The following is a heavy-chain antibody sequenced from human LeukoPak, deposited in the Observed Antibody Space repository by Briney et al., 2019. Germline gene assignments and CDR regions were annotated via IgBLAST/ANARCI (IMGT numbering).Heavy chain of an antibody. Sequence: TGGSLRLSCAASGFTFSSYWISWVRQAPGKGLVWVANIKQDGSEKYYVDSVKGRFTISRDNAKNSLYLQMNSLRAEDTAVYYCARTRPDRNWFDPWGQGTLVTVSS. CDR1: GFTFSSYW. CDR2: IKQDGSEK. J-gene: IGHJ5*02. V-gene: IGHV3-7*01. CDR3: ARTRPDRNWFDP.